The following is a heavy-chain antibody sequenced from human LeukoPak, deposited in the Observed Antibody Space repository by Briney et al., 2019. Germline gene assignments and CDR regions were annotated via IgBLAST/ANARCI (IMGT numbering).Heavy chain of an antibody. D-gene: IGHD2-15*01. CDR1: GFTFSSYG. V-gene: IGHV3-23*01. J-gene: IGHJ4*02. CDR2: ISGRGDTS. Sequence: GRSLRLSCAASGFTFSSYGMHWVRQAPGKGLEWVSTISGRGDTSYFPDSVKGRFTISRDNSKNTLYLQMNSLRAEDTAVYYCARDRGYCSGGSCYLTSSSWGQGTLVTVSS. CDR3: ARDRGYCSGGSCYLTSSS.